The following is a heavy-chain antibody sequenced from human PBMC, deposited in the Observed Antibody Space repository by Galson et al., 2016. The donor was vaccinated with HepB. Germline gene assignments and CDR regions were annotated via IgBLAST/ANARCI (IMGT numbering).Heavy chain of an antibody. J-gene: IGHJ4*02. Sequence: SLRLSCAASGFSFSTYAMNWVRQAPGKGLEWVSSISSSGGSAYYADSVKGRFTISRDNSKNTLYLQMNSLRAEDTAVSFCAKDRPWNQWLILFDYWGQGTLSRDTSKNTLYLEMNSLRADDPAVYYCAKDRPWNQWLILVDYWGQGTLVTVSS. CDR2: ISSSGGSA. V-gene: IGHV3-23*01. D-gene: IGHD6-19*01. CDR1: GFSFSTYA. CDR3: AKDRPWNQWLILFDYWGQGTLSRDTSKNTLYLEMNSLRADDPAVYYCAKDRPWNQWLILVDY.